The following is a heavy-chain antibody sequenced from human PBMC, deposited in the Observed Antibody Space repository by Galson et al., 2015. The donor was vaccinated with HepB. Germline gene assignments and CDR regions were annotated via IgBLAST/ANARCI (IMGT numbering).Heavy chain of an antibody. V-gene: IGHV3-21*06. Sequence: SLRLSCAASGFTFSAYDMYWVRQAPGKGLEWVSSNTTSGSYIYYADSMRGRFTISRDNAKNSLFLQMDSLRAEDTAVYYCAKAGCSGAGCYLRYSWIDSWGQGTLVTVSS. CDR3: AKAGCSGAGCYLRYSWIDS. D-gene: IGHD2-2*01. J-gene: IGHJ5*01. CDR2: NTTSGSYI. CDR1: GFTFSAYD.